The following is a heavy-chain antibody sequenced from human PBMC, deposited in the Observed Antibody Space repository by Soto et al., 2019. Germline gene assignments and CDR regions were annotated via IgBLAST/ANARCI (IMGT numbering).Heavy chain of an antibody. CDR2: ISGSGGST. CDR3: ARRTSSWSFDY. CDR1: GFTFSSYA. V-gene: IGHV3-23*01. D-gene: IGHD6-13*01. Sequence: EVQLLESGGGLVQPGGSLRLSCAASGFTFSSYAMSWVRQAPGKGLEWVSAISGSGGSTYYADSVKGRFTFSRDNSKNTLSLQMNSLRAEDTAVYYCARRTSSWSFDYLGQGTLVTVSS. J-gene: IGHJ4*02.